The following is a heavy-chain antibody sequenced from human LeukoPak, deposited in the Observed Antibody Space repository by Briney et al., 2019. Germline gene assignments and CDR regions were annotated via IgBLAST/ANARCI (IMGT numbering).Heavy chain of an antibody. Sequence: SETLSLTCAVYGGSFSGYYWSWIRQPPGKGLEWIGEINHSGSTDYNPSLKSRVTISVDTSNNQFSLKMASVTAADTAVYYCARSCGYSSIWYSCFDPWGQGTLVTVSS. CDR2: INHSGST. J-gene: IGHJ5*02. D-gene: IGHD6-13*01. CDR1: GGSFSGYY. CDR3: ARSCGYSSIWYSCFDP. V-gene: IGHV4-34*01.